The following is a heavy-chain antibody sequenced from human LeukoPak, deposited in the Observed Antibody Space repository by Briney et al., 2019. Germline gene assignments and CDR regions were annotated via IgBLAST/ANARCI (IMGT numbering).Heavy chain of an antibody. J-gene: IGHJ6*02. CDR2: ISAYNGKA. CDR1: ASTFTSYF. V-gene: IGHV1-18*01. CDR3: ARANYYSGMDV. Sequence: ASVKVSCKAAASTFTSYFISWVRQAPGQGLEWMGWISAYNGKANYAQKFLGRVTMTTDTATSTAYMELWSLRSDDTAVFYCARANYYSGMDVWGQGTPVTVSS.